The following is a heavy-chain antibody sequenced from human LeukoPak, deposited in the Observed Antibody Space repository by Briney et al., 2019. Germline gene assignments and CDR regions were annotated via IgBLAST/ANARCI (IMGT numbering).Heavy chain of an antibody. CDR3: ASRTIFGVVDY. CDR2: IYYSGST. V-gene: IGHV4-30-4*01. J-gene: IGHJ4*02. D-gene: IGHD3-3*01. Sequence: PSQTLSLTCTVSGGSISSGDYYWSWIRQPPGKGLEWIGYIYYSGSTYYSPSLKSRVTISVDTSKNQFSLKLSSVTAADTAVYYCASRTIFGVVDYWGQGTLVTVSS. CDR1: GGSISSGDYY.